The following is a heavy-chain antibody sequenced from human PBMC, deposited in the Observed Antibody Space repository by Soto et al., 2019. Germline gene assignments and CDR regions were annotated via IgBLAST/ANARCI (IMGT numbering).Heavy chain of an antibody. J-gene: IGHJ6*02. D-gene: IGHD5-18*01. CDR3: ARDSDTAMDKGYYFYGIDV. CDR1: GGSFSTFY. CDR2: IHSSGST. Sequence: TLSLTCTISGGSFSTFYWSWIRQAAGKGLEWIGRIHSSGSTNYNSSLKSRVTMSVDTSKNQFSLKLNSVTAADTAVYYCARDSDTAMDKGYYFYGIDVWGQGTTVTVSS. V-gene: IGHV4-4*07.